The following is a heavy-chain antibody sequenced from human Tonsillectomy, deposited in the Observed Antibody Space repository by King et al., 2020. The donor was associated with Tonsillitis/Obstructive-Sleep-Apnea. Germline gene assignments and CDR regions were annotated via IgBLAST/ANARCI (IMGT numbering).Heavy chain of an antibody. J-gene: IGHJ5*02. Sequence: VQLVESGGGVVQPGRSLRLSCAASGFTFSNYDMHWVRQAPGKGLVWVAFIRYDGSDKYYGDSVKGRFTISRDNSKKTLYLQMNSLRAEDTAVYYCAKDRAAYSGYDSIWFDPWGQGTLVTVSS. CDR2: IRYDGSDK. CDR3: AKDRAAYSGYDSIWFDP. CDR1: GFTFSNYD. V-gene: IGHV3-30*02. D-gene: IGHD5-12*01.